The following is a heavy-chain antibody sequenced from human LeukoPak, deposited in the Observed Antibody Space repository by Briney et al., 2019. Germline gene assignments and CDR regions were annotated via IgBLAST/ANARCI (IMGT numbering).Heavy chain of an antibody. CDR3: ARDDNSGWFGGAFDY. Sequence: GGSQRLSCAASGFTFRSYSMIWVRQAPGKGREWGSYISSSSSTIYHTDSVKGRFTIYRDNAKNSLYRHMNSLREENTAIYYCARDDNSGWFGGAFDYWGQGTLVTVSS. CDR2: ISSSSSTI. CDR1: GFTFRSYS. J-gene: IGHJ4*02. D-gene: IGHD6-19*01. V-gene: IGHV3-48*02.